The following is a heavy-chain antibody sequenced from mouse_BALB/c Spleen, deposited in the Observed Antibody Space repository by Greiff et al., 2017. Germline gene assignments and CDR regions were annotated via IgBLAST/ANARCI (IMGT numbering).Heavy chain of an antibody. J-gene: IGHJ4*01. D-gene: IGHD2-1*01. Sequence: VQLKQSGPELVKPGASVKMSCKASGYTFTSYVMHWVKQKPGQGLEWIGYINPYNDGTKYNEKFKGKATLTSDKSSSTAYMELSSLTSEDSAVYYCARKGNYGYYAMDYWGQGTSVTVSS. CDR3: ARKGNYGYYAMDY. V-gene: IGHV1-14*01. CDR1: GYTFTSYV. CDR2: INPYNDGT.